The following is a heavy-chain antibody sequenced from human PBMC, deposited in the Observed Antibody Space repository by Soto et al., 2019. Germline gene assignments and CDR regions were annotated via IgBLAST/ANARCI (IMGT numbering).Heavy chain of an antibody. V-gene: IGHV3-15*07. D-gene: IGHD2-15*01. CDR3: ITPPTDIVVVVADKYYYYGMDV. CDR1: GFTFSNAW. J-gene: IGHJ6*02. Sequence: GGSLRLSCAASGFTFSNAWMNWVRQAPGKGLEWVGRIKSKTDGGTTDYAEPVKGRFTISRDDSKNTLYLQMNSLKTEDTAVYYCITPPTDIVVVVADKYYYYGMDVWGQGTTVTVSS. CDR2: IKSKTDGGTT.